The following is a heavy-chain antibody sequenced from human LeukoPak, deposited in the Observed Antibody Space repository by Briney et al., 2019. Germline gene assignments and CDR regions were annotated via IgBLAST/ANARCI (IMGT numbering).Heavy chain of an antibody. V-gene: IGHV3-48*04. CDR2: ITNDSTNI. J-gene: IGHJ4*02. CDR3: TKSRISFSGQADH. Sequence: QSGGSLRLSCAASGFTFSNYRLTWVRQAPGGGLEWVSSITNDSTNIYYADSVKGRFTSSRDNAKNSLYLQMNSLRAEDTAVYYCTKSRISFSGQADHWGQGTLVTVSS. CDR1: GFTFSNYR. D-gene: IGHD5-12*01.